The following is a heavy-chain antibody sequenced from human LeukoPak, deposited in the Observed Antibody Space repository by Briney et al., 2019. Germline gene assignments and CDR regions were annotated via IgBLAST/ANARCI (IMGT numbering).Heavy chain of an antibody. CDR1: GFTFSSYG. J-gene: IGHJ4*02. V-gene: IGHV3-30*02. CDR2: IRYDGSNK. Sequence: VGSLRLSCAASGFTFSSYGMHWVRQAPGKGLEWVAFIRYDGSNKYYADSVKGRFAISRDNSKNTLYLQMNSLRAEDTAVYYCAKDHLYYFYYWGQGTLVTVSS. CDR3: AKDHLYYFYY.